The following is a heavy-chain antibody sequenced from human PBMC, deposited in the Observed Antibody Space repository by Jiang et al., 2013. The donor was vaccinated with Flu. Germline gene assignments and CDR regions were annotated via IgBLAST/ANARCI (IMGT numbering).Heavy chain of an antibody. D-gene: IGHD2-15*01. CDR3: ARLGEDLGYCSDNSCYSDY. V-gene: IGHV3-21*01. J-gene: IGHJ4*02. Sequence: GLVKPGGSLRLSCAASGFMFSSYSMNWVRQAPGKGLEWVSSISSSSTYTYYADSVKGRFTISRDDAKNSLYLQMNSLRAEDTAVYYCARLGEDLGYCSDNSCYSDYWGQGTLVSVSS. CDR1: GFMFSSYS. CDR2: ISSSSTYT.